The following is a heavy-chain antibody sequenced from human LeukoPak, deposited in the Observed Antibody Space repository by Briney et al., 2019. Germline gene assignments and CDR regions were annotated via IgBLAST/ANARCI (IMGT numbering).Heavy chain of an antibody. CDR1: GFTFSSYA. CDR2: ISGSGGST. V-gene: IGHV3-23*01. D-gene: IGHD3-22*01. J-gene: IGHJ4*02. Sequence: GGSLRLSCAASGFTFSSYAMRWVRQAPGKGLEWVSAISGSGGSTYYADSVKGRFTISRDNSKNTLYLQMNSLRAEDTAVYYCAKDYDSSGYYYFRNYFDYWGQGTLVTVSS. CDR3: AKDYDSSGYYYFRNYFDY.